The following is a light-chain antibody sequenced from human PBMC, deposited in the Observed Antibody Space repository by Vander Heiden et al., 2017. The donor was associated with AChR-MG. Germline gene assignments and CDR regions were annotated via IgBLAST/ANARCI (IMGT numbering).Light chain of an antibody. CDR3: SSYTSSNVV. J-gene: IGLJ2*01. V-gene: IGLV2-14*03. CDR1: SSDVGGYNY. CDR2: DVS. Sequence: QSALTPPASVSGSPGQSITISCTGTSSDVGGYNYVSWYQQHPGKAPKLMIYDVSNRPSGVSNRFSGSKSGNTASLTISGRQDEDEADYYCSSYTSSNVVFGGGTKLTVL.